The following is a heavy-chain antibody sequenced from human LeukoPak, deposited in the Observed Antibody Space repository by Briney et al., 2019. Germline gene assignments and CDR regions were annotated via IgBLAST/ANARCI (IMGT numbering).Heavy chain of an antibody. Sequence: GASVKVSCKASGYTFTSYGISWVRQAPGQGLEWMGWISAYNGNTNYAQKLQGRVTMTTDTSTSTAYMELSSLRSEDTAVYYCATAPSIAAAGMRVPASAHFQHWGQGTLVTVSS. CDR1: GYTFTSYG. J-gene: IGHJ1*01. D-gene: IGHD6-13*01. CDR3: ATAPSIAAAGMRVPASAHFQH. V-gene: IGHV1-18*01. CDR2: ISAYNGNT.